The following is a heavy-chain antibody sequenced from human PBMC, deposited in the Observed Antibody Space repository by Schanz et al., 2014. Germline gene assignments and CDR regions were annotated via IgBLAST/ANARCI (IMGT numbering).Heavy chain of an antibody. CDR2: ITYDGSNT. V-gene: IGHV3-30*04. CDR3: ARDSDRATMVRTNNGFDP. J-gene: IGHJ5*02. CDR1: GFTMITYA. D-gene: IGHD3-10*01. Sequence: QVQLVESGGGVVQPGRSLRLSCAASGFTMITYAMHWVRQPPGKGLEWVAIITYDGSNTYHADSVKGRFTISRDNAKNSLYXQMNSLRDEDTAVYYCARDSDRATMVRTNNGFDPWGQGTLVTVSS.